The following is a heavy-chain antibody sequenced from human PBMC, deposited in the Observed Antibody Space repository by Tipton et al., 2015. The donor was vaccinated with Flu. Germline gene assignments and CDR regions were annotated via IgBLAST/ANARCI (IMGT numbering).Heavy chain of an antibody. V-gene: IGHV5-51*01. J-gene: IGHJ6*02. D-gene: IGHD3-22*01. CDR2: IFPGDSDT. CDR1: GYTFTDYW. CDR3: ARPTTRNGYYSGGMDV. Sequence: QLVQSGAEVKKPGESLKISCKTSGYTFTDYWIGWVRQMPGKGLEWMGIIFPGDSDTRYSPSFQGHVTISADKSITTAYLQWSSLKASDTAIYYCARPTTRNGYYSGGMDVWGQGTTVTASS.